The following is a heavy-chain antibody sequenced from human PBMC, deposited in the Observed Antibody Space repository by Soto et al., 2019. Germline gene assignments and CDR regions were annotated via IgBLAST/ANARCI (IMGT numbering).Heavy chain of an antibody. D-gene: IGHD3-22*01. V-gene: IGHV3-33*06. CDR2: TWSGGRGE. Sequence: QVQLVESGGGVVQPGTSLRLSCAASGFTFSQYGIHWVRQAPGKRLEWVAVTWSGGRGEYYADSVRGRFTISRDNSKTTVYLQMNSLRVEDTAVYYCAKDDDTSSHYSLLDFRGQGTLVTVSS. J-gene: IGHJ4*02. CDR3: AKDDDTSSHYSLLDF. CDR1: GFTFSQYG.